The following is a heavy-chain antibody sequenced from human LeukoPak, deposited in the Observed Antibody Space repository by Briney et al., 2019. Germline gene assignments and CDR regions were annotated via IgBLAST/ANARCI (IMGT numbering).Heavy chain of an antibody. J-gene: IGHJ4*02. Sequence: SETLSLTCTVSGGSISNYYRSWIRQPPGKGLEWIGRIYYSGATKYNPSLKSRITISVDTSKNQFSLMLSSVTAADTAVYYCARFGITVVRGGKYYFDYWGQGTLVTVSS. CDR2: IYYSGAT. CDR1: GGSISNYY. V-gene: IGHV4-59*08. D-gene: IGHD3-10*01. CDR3: ARFGITVVRGGKYYFDY.